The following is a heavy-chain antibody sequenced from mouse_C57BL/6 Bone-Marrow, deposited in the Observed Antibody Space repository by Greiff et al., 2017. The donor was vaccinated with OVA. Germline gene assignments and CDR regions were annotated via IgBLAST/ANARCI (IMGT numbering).Heavy chain of an antibody. V-gene: IGHV7-1*01. CDR1: GFTFSDFY. CDR3: ARDAPYDYPFAY. J-gene: IGHJ3*01. D-gene: IGHD2-4*01. CDR2: IRNKANDYTT. Sequence: EVLLVESGGGLVQSGRSLRLSCATSGFTFSDFYMEWVRQAPGKGLEWIAAIRNKANDYTTEYSVSVKGRFIVSRDTSQSILYLQMNALRAEDTAIYYCARDAPYDYPFAYWGQGTLVTVSA.